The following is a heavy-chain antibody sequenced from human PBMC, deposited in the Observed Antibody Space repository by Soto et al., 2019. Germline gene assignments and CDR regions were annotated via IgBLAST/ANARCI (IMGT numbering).Heavy chain of an antibody. J-gene: IGHJ5*02. Sequence: SVKVSCKASGGTFSSYAISWVRQAPGQGLEWMGGIIPIFGTANYAQKFQGRVTITADESTSTAYMELSSLRSEDTAVYYCAFRSKSGSYYMAFDPWGQGTLVTVSS. D-gene: IGHD3-10*01. CDR1: GGTFSSYA. CDR3: AFRSKSGSYYMAFDP. V-gene: IGHV1-69*13. CDR2: IIPIFGTA.